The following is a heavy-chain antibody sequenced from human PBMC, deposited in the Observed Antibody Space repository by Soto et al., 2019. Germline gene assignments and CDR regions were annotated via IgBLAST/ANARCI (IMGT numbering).Heavy chain of an antibody. V-gene: IGHV4-59*01. CDR3: ARGGGYNFGIDY. CDR1: GGSISSYY. J-gene: IGHJ4*02. CDR2: IYYTGST. Sequence: PSETLSLTCTVSGGSISSYYWSWIRQPPGKGLEWIGYIYYTGSTNYKSSLKSRVTISVDTSKNQFSLKLSSVTAADTAVYYCARGGGYNFGIDYWGRGILVTVS. D-gene: IGHD5-12*01.